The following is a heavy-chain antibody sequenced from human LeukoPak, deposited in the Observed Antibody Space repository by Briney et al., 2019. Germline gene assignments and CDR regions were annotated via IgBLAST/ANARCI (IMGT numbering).Heavy chain of an antibody. Sequence: GGSLRLSCAASGFTFSSYWMHWVRQAPGKGLVWVSRINSDGSSTSYADSVKGRFTISRDNAKNTLYLQMNSLRAEDTAVYYCARVDIVVVPAAIVRYYYYGMDVWGQGTTVTVSS. CDR2: INSDGSST. CDR1: GFTFSSYW. D-gene: IGHD2-2*01. V-gene: IGHV3-74*01. J-gene: IGHJ6*02. CDR3: ARVDIVVVPAAIVRYYYYGMDV.